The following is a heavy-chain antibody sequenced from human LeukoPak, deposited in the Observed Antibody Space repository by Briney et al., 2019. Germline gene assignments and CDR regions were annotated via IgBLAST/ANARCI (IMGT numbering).Heavy chain of an antibody. D-gene: IGHD3-10*01. CDR3: ARDRACYYGSGSYYNRAAWFDP. J-gene: IGHJ5*02. Sequence: ASVKVSCKASGYTFTSYAMHWVRQAPGQRLEWMGWINAGNGNTKYSQKFQGRVTITRDTSASTAYMELSSLRSEDTAVYYCARDRACYYGSGSYYNRAAWFDPWGQGTLVTVSS. CDR1: GYTFTSYA. V-gene: IGHV1-3*01. CDR2: INAGNGNT.